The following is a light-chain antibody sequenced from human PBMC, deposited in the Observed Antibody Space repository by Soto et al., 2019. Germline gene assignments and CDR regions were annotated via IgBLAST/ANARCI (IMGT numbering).Light chain of an antibody. CDR2: VGS. V-gene: IGKV2-28*01. CDR1: QSLLHSNGYNY. CDR3: MQALQTPT. Sequence: DIVMTPSPLSLSVTPGEPAAISCMSSQSLLHSNGYNYLDWYLQKPGQSPQVLIYVGSNRASGVPDRFSGSGSGTDFTLKISRVEAEDVGVYYCMQALQTPTFGQGTKVDIK. J-gene: IGKJ1*01.